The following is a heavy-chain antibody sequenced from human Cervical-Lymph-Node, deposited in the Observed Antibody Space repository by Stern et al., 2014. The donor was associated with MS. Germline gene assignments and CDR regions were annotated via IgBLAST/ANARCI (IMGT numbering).Heavy chain of an antibody. Sequence: VQLVESGAEVRKPGASVRLSCKASGYIFTSDDINWVRQASGQGLECMGWINPDRGATGCAHKFLGRVTMSRDVSHNTGYSELSRLTSEDTAVYYCRKAWGDWGQGTQVTVSS. CDR3: RKAWGD. CDR2: INPDRGAT. D-gene: IGHD7-27*01. J-gene: IGHJ1*01. V-gene: IGHV1-8*01. CDR1: GYIFTSDD.